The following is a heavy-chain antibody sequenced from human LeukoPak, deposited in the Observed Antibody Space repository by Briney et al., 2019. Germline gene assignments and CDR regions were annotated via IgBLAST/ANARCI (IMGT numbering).Heavy chain of an antibody. Sequence: PGGSLRLSCVASGFSFTTHAMGWVRQAPGKGLEWVSHISGSGGSTKYSGSVKGRFTISRDNSKNTLYLQINSLRAEDTAVYYCARDEFGEFSLDYWGQGTLVTVSS. CDR2: ISGSGGST. CDR3: ARDEFGEFSLDY. CDR1: GFSFTTHA. D-gene: IGHD3-10*01. J-gene: IGHJ4*02. V-gene: IGHV3-23*01.